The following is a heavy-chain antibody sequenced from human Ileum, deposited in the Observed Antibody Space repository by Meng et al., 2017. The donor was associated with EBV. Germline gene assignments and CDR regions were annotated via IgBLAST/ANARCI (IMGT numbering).Heavy chain of an antibody. CDR3: VRTLERGDY. CDR1: GLSFTNYD. CDR2: MNPKTGTA. D-gene: IGHD5-24*01. Sequence: QRVHSGAVMNKPRASVNVSFNASGLSFTNYDISWVRQATGQGLEWMGWMNPKTGTAHYAQRFQGRVSMTRDTSITTAYMELSSLTSEDTAVYYCVRTLERGDYWGQGTLVTVSS. V-gene: IGHV1-8*01. J-gene: IGHJ4*02.